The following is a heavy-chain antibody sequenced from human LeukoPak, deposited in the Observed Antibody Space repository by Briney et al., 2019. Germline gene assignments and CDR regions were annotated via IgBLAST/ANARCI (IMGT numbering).Heavy chain of an antibody. CDR2: ISYDGSNK. CDR3: ARAPDVMYSSGWLDY. D-gene: IGHD6-19*01. V-gene: IGHV3-30*04. CDR1: GFTFSSYA. Sequence: GGSLRLSCAASGFTFSSYAMHWVRQAPGKGLEWVAVISYDGSNKYYADSVKGRFTISRDNSKNTLYLQMNSLRAEDTAVYYCARAPDVMYSSGWLDYWGQGTLVTVSS. J-gene: IGHJ4*02.